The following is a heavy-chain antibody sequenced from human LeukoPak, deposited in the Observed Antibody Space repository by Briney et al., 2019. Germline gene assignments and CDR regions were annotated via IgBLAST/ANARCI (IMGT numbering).Heavy chain of an antibody. Sequence: PGESLRLSCAASGFTFSSYSMNWVRQAPGKGLEWLSYIDTSSSTIYYADSVTGRFTISRDNAKNSLYLQMNSLRDEDTAVYYCARDTHGDFSFDYWGQGTLVTVSS. V-gene: IGHV3-48*02. CDR3: ARDTHGDFSFDY. CDR1: GFTFSSYS. CDR2: IDTSSSTI. J-gene: IGHJ4*02.